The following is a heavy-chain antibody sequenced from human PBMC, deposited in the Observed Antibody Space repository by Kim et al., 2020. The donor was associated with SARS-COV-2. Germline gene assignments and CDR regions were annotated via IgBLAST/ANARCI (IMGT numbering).Heavy chain of an antibody. CDR3: AKLGEYSGSLWGYFDY. V-gene: IGHV3-9*01. CDR1: GFTFDDYA. D-gene: IGHD1-26*01. CDR2: ISWNSGSI. Sequence: GGSLRLSCAASGFTFDDYAMHWVRQAPGKGLEWVSGISWNSGSIGYADSVKGRFTISRDNAKNSLYLQMNSLRAEDTALYYCAKLGEYSGSLWGYFDYWGQGTLVTVSS. J-gene: IGHJ4*02.